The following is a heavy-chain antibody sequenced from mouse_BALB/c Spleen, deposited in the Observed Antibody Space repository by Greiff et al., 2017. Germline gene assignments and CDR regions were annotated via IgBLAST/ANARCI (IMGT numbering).Heavy chain of an antibody. V-gene: IGHV7-3*02. Sequence: EVMLVESGGGLVQPGGSLRLSCATSGFTFTDYYMSWVRQPPGKALEWLGFIRNKANGYTTEYSASVKGRFTISRDNSQSILYLQMNTLRAEDSATYYCARAGAYYGNYGDWYFDVWGAGTTVTVSS. J-gene: IGHJ1*01. CDR1: GFTFTDYY. CDR3: ARAGAYYGNYGDWYFDV. D-gene: IGHD2-10*01. CDR2: IRNKANGYTT.